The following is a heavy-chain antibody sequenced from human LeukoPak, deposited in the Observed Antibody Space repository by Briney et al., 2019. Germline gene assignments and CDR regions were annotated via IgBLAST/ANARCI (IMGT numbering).Heavy chain of an antibody. CDR3: AKDYYDSTGYYYFDS. V-gene: IGHV3-30*04. CDR1: GFTFSSYA. J-gene: IGHJ4*02. D-gene: IGHD3-22*01. Sequence: PGGSLRLSCAASGFTFSSYAMHWVRQAPGKGPEGVAVIFSDGSNKYYADSVKGRFTISRDNSNNRLYLQMSSLRLEDTAVYYCAKDYYDSTGYYYFDSWGQGTLVTVSS. CDR2: IFSDGSNK.